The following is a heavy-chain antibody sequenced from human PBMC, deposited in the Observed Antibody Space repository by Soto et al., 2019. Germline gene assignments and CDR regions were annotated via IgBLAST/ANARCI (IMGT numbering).Heavy chain of an antibody. V-gene: IGHV1-8*01. J-gene: IGHJ5*02. D-gene: IGHD2-2*01. CDR1: GYTCTTYD. CDR2: MNPNRTNT. CDR3: VRGGFLSHDHVIIAPATLGFDP. Sequence: ASVKVSCKASGYTCTTYDINWVLQAPGQGLEWMGWMNPNRTNTGYAEKFQGRVTMTRDTSISTAYMELSSLRYDDTAVYYCVRGGFLSHDHVIIAPATLGFDPWGQGTLVTVSS.